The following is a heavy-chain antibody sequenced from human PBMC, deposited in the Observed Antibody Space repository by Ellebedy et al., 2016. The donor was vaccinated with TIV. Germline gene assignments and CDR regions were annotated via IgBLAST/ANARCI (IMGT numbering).Heavy chain of an antibody. J-gene: IGHJ6*03. V-gene: IGHV3-48*01. Sequence: GGSLRLXXAASGFTFSSYSMNWVRQAPGKGLEWVSYISSSSSTIYYADSVKGRFTISRDNAKNSLYLQMNSLRAEDTAVYYCAREYTDYYYYMDVWGKGTTVTVSS. CDR1: GFTFSSYS. D-gene: IGHD2-2*02. CDR3: AREYTDYYYYMDV. CDR2: ISSSSSTI.